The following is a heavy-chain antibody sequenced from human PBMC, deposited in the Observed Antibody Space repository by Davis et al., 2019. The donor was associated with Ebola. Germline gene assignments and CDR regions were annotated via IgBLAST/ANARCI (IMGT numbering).Heavy chain of an antibody. D-gene: IGHD3-3*02. Sequence: PGGSLRLSCLGSGFTFSSHGMMWVRQAPGKGLEWVALIWFDGTRENYADSVKGRFTISRDDSKNTLALQMNGLRDEDTAIYYCARDRSFGSLDFGGQGTPVTVSS. CDR3: ARDRSFGSLDF. CDR1: GFTFSSHG. CDR2: IWFDGTRE. J-gene: IGHJ4*02. V-gene: IGHV3-33*01.